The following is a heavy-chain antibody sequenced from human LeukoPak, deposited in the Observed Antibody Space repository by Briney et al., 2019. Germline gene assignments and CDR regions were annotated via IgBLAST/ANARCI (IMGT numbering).Heavy chain of an antibody. J-gene: IGHJ6*02. CDR3: ARDSRITMVRGVIPYYYGMDV. D-gene: IGHD3-10*01. CDR2: ISSSGSTI. CDR1: GFTFSDYY. Sequence: GGSLRLSCAASGFTFSDYYMGWIRQAPGKGLEWVSYISSSGSTIYYADSVKGRFTISRDNAKNSLYLQMNSLRAEDTAVYYCARDSRITMVRGVIPYYYGMDVWGQGTTVTVSS. V-gene: IGHV3-11*01.